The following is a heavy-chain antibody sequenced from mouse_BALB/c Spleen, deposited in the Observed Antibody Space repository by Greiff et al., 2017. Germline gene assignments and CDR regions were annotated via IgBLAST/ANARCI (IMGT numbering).Heavy chain of an antibody. Sequence: EVQGVESGGGLVKPGGSLKLSCAASGFTFSDYYMYWVRQTPEKRLEWVATISDGGSYTYYPDSVKGRFTISRDNAKNNLYLQMSSLKSEDTAMYYCARDTLRGYAMDYWGQGTSVTVSS. J-gene: IGHJ4*01. V-gene: IGHV5-4*02. CDR2: ISDGGSYT. CDR3: ARDTLRGYAMDY. CDR1: GFTFSDYY. D-gene: IGHD1-1*01.